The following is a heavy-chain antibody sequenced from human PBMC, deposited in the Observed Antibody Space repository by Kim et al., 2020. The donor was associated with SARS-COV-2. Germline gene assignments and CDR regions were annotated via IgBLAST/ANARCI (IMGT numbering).Heavy chain of an antibody. CDR3: ARDDYVWGSYRYGSYNWFDP. Sequence: GGSLRLSCAASGFTFSSYEMNWVRHAPGKGLEWVSYISSSGSTIYYADSVKGRFTISRDNAKNSLYLQMNSLRAEDTAVYYCARDDYVWGSYRYGSYNWFDPWGQGTLVTVSS. D-gene: IGHD3-16*02. J-gene: IGHJ5*02. CDR1: GFTFSSYE. CDR2: ISSSGSTI. V-gene: IGHV3-48*03.